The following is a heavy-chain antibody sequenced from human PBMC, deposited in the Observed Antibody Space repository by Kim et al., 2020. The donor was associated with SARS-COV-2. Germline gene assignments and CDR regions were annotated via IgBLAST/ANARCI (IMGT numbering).Heavy chain of an antibody. V-gene: IGHV3-9*01. D-gene: IGHD2-2*01. CDR1: GFTFDDYA. J-gene: IGHJ4*02. CDR2: ISWNSGSI. Sequence: GGSLRLSCAASGFTFDDYAMHWVRQAPGKGLEWVSGISWNSGSIGYADSVKGRFTISRDNAKNSLYLQMNSLRAEDTALYYCAKDMRYCSSTSCAWAFDYWGQGTLVTVSS. CDR3: AKDMRYCSSTSCAWAFDY.